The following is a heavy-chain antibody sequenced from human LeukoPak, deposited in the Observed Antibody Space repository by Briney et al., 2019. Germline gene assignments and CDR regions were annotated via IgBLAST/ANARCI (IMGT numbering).Heavy chain of an antibody. J-gene: IGHJ3*02. V-gene: IGHV4-39*01. CDR2: IYYSGST. Sequence: SETLSLTCTVSGGSISSSSYYWGWISQPPGKGLEWIGSIYYSGSTYYNPSLKSRVTISVDTSKNQFSLKLSSVTAADTAVYYCARFGYSGYGDAFDIWGQGTMVTVSS. D-gene: IGHD5-12*01. CDR1: GGSISSSSYY. CDR3: ARFGYSGYGDAFDI.